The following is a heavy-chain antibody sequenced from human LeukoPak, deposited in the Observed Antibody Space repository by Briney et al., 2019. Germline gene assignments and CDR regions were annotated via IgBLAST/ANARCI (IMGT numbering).Heavy chain of an antibody. J-gene: IGHJ4*02. Sequence: SETLSLACTDSGGSISSGDYYWSWIRQPPGKGLEWIGYIYYSGSTYYNPSLKSRVTISVDTSKNQFSLKLSSVTAADTAVYYCATALTGTAFDYWGQGTLVTVSS. CDR1: GGSISSGDYY. D-gene: IGHD1-1*01. V-gene: IGHV4-30-4*08. CDR2: IYYSGST. CDR3: ATALTGTAFDY.